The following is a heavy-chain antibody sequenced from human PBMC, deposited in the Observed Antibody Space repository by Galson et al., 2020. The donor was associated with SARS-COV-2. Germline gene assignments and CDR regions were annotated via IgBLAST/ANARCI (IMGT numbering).Heavy chain of an antibody. CDR2: IYYSGST. V-gene: IGHV4-59*01. J-gene: IGHJ4*02. Sequence: SETLSLTCTVSGGSISSYYWSWIRQPPGKGLEWIGYIYYSGSTNYNPSLKSRVTLSVDTSKNQFSLKLSSVTAADTAVYYCAREKYYYDSSGYYHPYYFDYWGQGTLVTVSS. CDR3: AREKYYYDSSGYYHPYYFDY. CDR1: GGSISSYY. D-gene: IGHD3-22*01.